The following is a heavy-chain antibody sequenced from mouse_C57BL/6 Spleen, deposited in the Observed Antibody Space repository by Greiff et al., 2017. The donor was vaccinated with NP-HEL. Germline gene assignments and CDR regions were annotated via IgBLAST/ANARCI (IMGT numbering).Heavy chain of an antibody. D-gene: IGHD2-3*01. V-gene: IGHV5-4*01. CDR2: ISDGGSYT. Sequence: EVQGVESGGGLVKPGGSLKLSCAASGFTFSSYAMSWVRQTPEKRLEWVATISDGGSYTYYPDNVKGRFTISRDNAKNNLYLQMSHLKSEDTAMYYCARKYDGYFFDYWGQGTTLTVSS. J-gene: IGHJ2*01. CDR3: ARKYDGYFFDY. CDR1: GFTFSSYA.